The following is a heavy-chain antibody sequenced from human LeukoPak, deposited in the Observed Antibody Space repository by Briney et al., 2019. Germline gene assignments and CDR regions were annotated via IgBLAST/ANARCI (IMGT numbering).Heavy chain of an antibody. Sequence: ASVKGSFKASGYTFTSYYMHWVRQAPGQGLEWMGIINPIGGSTIYAQKFQGRVTMTRDTSTSTVYMELSSLRSEDTAVYYCARALRMATIPGVNMNYFDYWGQGTLVTVSS. D-gene: IGHD5-24*01. V-gene: IGHV1-46*01. J-gene: IGHJ4*02. CDR2: INPIGGST. CDR3: ARALRMATIPGVNMNYFDY. CDR1: GYTFTSYY.